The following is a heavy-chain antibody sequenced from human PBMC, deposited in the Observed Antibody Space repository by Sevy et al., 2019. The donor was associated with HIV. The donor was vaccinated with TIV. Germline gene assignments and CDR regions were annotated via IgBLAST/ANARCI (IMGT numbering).Heavy chain of an antibody. Sequence: GSLRLSCAASGFTFSSYAMSWVRQAPGKGLEWVSAISGSGGSTYYADSVKGRFTISRDNSKNTLYLQMNSLRAEDTAVYYCAKNGASSYYYYYYGMDVWGQGTTVTVSS. CDR2: ISGSGGST. J-gene: IGHJ6*02. CDR3: AKNGASSYYYYYYGMDV. V-gene: IGHV3-23*01. D-gene: IGHD4-17*01. CDR1: GFTFSSYA.